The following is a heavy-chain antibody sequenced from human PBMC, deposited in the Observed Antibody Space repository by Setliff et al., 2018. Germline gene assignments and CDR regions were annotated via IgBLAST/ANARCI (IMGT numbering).Heavy chain of an antibody. D-gene: IGHD1-26*01. CDR2: IYHGGSA. CDR1: GDSISSGDYF. CDR3: AREVGTSTSSDAFDV. Sequence: SETLSLTCTVSGDSISSGDYFWSWIRQPPGKGLEWIAYIYHGGSAYYNPSLKSRVTMSVDTSKNQFSLHLTSVTAADTAVYYCAREVGTSTSSDAFDVWGQGMRVTVSS. J-gene: IGHJ3*01. V-gene: IGHV4-30-4*08.